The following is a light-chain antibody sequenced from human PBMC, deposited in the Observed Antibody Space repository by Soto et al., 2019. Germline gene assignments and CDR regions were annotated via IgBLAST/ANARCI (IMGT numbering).Light chain of an antibody. J-gene: IGKJ2*01. Sequence: EIVMTQSPVTLSVSPGERATLSCRASQSISNHLAGYQQKPGQPPRLLIYGASTRAPGIPARFSGSGSGTEFTLTISSLQSEDFAVYYCQQYNNWPPRTFGQGTKLEIK. CDR2: GAS. CDR1: QSISNH. CDR3: QQYNNWPPRT. V-gene: IGKV3-15*01.